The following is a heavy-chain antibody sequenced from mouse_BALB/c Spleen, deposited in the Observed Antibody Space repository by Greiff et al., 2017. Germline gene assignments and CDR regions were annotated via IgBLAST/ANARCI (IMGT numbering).Heavy chain of an antibody. J-gene: IGHJ2*01. CDR1: GYSITSDYA. Sequence: DVQLQESGPGLVKPSQSLSLTCTVTGYSITSDYAWNWIRQFPGNKLEWMGYISYSGSTSYNPSLKSRISITRDTSKNQFFLQLNSVTTEDTATYYCARSPMITTLYFDYWGQGTTLTVSS. D-gene: IGHD2-4*01. CDR2: ISYSGST. CDR3: ARSPMITTLYFDY. V-gene: IGHV3-2*02.